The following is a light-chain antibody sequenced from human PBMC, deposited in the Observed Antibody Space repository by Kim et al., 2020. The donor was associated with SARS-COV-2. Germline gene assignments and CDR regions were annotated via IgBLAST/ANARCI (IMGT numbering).Light chain of an antibody. CDR1: QDIRND. CDR2: GAS. Sequence: ASVGDRVTITSRASQDIRNDLGWYQQKPGRAPKRLIYGASSLQSGVPSRFSGSGSGTEFTLTISSVQPEDFATYFCLQHSTYPITFGQGTRLEIK. CDR3: LQHSTYPIT. J-gene: IGKJ5*01. V-gene: IGKV1-17*01.